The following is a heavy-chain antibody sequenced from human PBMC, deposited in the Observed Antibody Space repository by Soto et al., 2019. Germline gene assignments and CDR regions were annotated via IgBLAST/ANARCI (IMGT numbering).Heavy chain of an antibody. CDR1: GYSFTNYW. V-gene: IGHV5-51*01. D-gene: IGHD6-13*01. Sequence: GESLKISCKGSGYSFTNYWIGWVRQMPGKDLEWIGIIYPEDSETRYSPSFQGLVTISVDKSISTAYLQWSSLKASDTAMYYCARLGAAAFFYGMDVWGQGTTVTVSS. CDR2: IYPEDSET. J-gene: IGHJ6*02. CDR3: ARLGAAAFFYGMDV.